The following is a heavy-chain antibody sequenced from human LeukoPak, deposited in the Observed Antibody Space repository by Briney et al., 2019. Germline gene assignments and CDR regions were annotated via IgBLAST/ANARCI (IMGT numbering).Heavy chain of an antibody. CDR3: ARGIAAAPERAFDI. V-gene: IGHV4-4*07. Sequence: SETLSLTCTVSGGSISSYYWSWIRQPAGKGLEWIGRIYSSGGTDYNPSLKSRVTMSVDTSKNQFSLKLSSVTAAATAVYYCARGIAAAPERAFDIWGQGTVVTVSS. J-gene: IGHJ3*02. CDR2: IYSSGGT. CDR1: GGSISSYY. D-gene: IGHD6-13*01.